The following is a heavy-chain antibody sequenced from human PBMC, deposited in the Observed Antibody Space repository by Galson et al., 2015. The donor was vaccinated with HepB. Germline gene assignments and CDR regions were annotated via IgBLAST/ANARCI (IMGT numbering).Heavy chain of an antibody. V-gene: IGHV3-66*02. CDR3: ARDLGGFTYTYVDY. D-gene: IGHD3-16*01. J-gene: IGHJ4*02. Sequence: SLRLSCAASGFTVSSNYMSWVRQAPGKGLEWVSVIYTGGSTDYADSVKGRFTISRDNSKNTLYLRMNNLRPEDTAVYYCARDLGGFTYTYVDYWGQGTLVTVSS. CDR2: IYTGGST. CDR1: GFTVSSNY.